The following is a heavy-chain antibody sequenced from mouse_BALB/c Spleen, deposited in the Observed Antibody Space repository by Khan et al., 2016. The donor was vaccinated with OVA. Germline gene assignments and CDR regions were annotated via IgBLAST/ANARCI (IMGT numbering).Heavy chain of an antibody. CDR1: GYTFTNYR. CDR2: INTYTGEP. Sequence: QIQLVQSGPELKKPGETVKISCKASGYTFTNYRMNWMKQAPGKGLKWMGWINTYTGEPTYADDFKGRFAFSLETSASTAYLQINNLKNEDRATYCCARESSYWYFDVWGAGTTVTVSS. J-gene: IGHJ1*01. CDR3: ARESSYWYFDV. D-gene: IGHD1-1*01. V-gene: IGHV9-1*02.